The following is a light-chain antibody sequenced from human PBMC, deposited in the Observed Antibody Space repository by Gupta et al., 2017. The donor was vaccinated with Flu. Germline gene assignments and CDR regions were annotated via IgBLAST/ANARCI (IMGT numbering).Light chain of an antibody. J-gene: IGKJ5*01. Sequence: EIVMTQSPATLSVSPGERVTLSCRASQSVGSTLAWYEQKPGQAPRLLIFGASTRATGIPARFSGSGSGTEFTLTISSLQSEDFAVYYCQQYNKWPITFGQGTRLEIK. CDR1: QSVGST. CDR3: QQYNKWPIT. V-gene: IGKV3-15*01. CDR2: GAS.